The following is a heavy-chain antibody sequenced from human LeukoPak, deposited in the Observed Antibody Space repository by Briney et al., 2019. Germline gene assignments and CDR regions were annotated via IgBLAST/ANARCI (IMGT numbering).Heavy chain of an antibody. J-gene: IGHJ3*01. CDR2: IYYSGST. V-gene: IGHV4-30-4*01. Sequence: PSETLSLTCTVSGGSISSGDYYWSWIRQPPGKGLEWIEYIYYSGSTYYNPSLESRVTISVDTSKNQFSLKLSSVTAADTAVYYCARDHRPIRVTTAVDAFDVWGQGTMVTVSS. CDR3: ARDHRPIRVTTAVDAFDV. CDR1: GGSISSGDYY. D-gene: IGHD4-17*01.